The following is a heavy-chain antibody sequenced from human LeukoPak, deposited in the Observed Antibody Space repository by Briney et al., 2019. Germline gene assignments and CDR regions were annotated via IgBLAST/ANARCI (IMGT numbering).Heavy chain of an antibody. V-gene: IGHV3-21*01. CDR3: ARGGLYYYDSSGYIDY. D-gene: IGHD3-22*01. CDR1: GFTFSSYS. J-gene: IGHJ4*02. CDR2: ISSSSSYI. Sequence: GGSLSLSCAASGFTFSSYSMNWVRQAPGKGLEWVSSISSSSSYIYYADSVKGRFTISRDNAKNSLYLQMNSLRAEDTAVYYCARGGLYYYDSSGYIDYWGQGTLVTVSS.